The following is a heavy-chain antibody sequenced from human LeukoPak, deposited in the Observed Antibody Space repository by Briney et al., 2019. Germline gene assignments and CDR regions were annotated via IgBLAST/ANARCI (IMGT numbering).Heavy chain of an antibody. CDR2: IYTSGST. CDR1: GGSISSGSYY. V-gene: IGHV4-61*02. Sequence: PSETLSLTCTVSGGSISSGSYYWSWIRQPAGKGLEWIGRIYTSGSTNYNPSLKSRVTLSVDTSKNQFSLKLSSVTAADTAVYYCARVRPYSRGRYYMDVWGKGTTVTVSS. CDR3: ARVRPYSRGRYYMDV. J-gene: IGHJ6*03. D-gene: IGHD6-13*01.